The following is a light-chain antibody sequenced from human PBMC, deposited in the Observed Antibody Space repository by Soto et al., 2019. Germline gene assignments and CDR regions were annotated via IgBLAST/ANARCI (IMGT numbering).Light chain of an antibody. CDR3: QQCNDSPPWT. CDR1: QSVSSN. CDR2: GAT. Sequence: EIVMTQSPATLSVSPGERATLYCRASQSVSSNLAWYQQKPGQAPRLLIYGATTRATGIPARFSGSGSGTQFTLTISSLQSEDFAVYYCQQCNDSPPWTFGQGTKVDI. V-gene: IGKV3-15*01. J-gene: IGKJ1*01.